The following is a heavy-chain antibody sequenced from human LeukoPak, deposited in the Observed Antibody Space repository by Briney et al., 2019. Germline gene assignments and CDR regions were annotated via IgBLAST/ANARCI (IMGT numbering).Heavy chain of an antibody. D-gene: IGHD4-23*01. CDR1: GASLCTYH. Sequence: AWETLSLTCTVSGASLCTYHWRWIRPSSGKGLEGLGYIYYSGSTNYNPSLKSRVTMSVDTSKNQFSLRLSSVTAADTAVYYCASPSRNGGWIYFDHWGQGTTVTVSS. J-gene: IGHJ4*02. CDR3: ASPSRNGGWIYFDH. V-gene: IGHV4-59*01. CDR2: IYYSGST.